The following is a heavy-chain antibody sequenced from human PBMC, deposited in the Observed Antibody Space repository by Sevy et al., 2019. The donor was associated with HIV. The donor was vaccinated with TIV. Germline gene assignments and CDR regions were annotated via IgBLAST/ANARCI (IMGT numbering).Heavy chain of an antibody. CDR2: INPTSGIT. D-gene: IGHD3-10*01. J-gene: IGHJ4*02. CDR1: GYTFATYY. V-gene: IGHV1-46*01. CDR3: ARDRFKSGSGTYYIFDF. Sequence: ASVKVSCKTSGYTFATYYIHWVRQAPGQGLEWMGMINPTSGITTYAQNFQGRVTMTMDTSTSTLYLELSSLKSEDTAMYHCARDRFKSGSGTYYIFDFWGQGTLVTVSS.